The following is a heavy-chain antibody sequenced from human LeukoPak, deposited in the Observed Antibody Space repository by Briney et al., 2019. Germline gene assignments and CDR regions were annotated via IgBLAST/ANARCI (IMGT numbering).Heavy chain of an antibody. V-gene: IGHV1-2*02. CDR3: ARDGYYDSSGYFQDY. CDR2: INPNSGGT. J-gene: IGHJ4*02. CDR1: GYTFTGYY. D-gene: IGHD3-22*01. Sequence: ASVKVSCKASGYTFTGYYMHWVRQAPGQGLEWMGWINPNSGGTNYAQKFQGRVTMTRDTSTSTVYMELSSLRSEDTAVYYCARDGYYDSSGYFQDYWGQGTLVTVSS.